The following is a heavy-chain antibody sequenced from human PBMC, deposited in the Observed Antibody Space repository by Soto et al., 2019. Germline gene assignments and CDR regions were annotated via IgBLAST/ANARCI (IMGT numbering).Heavy chain of an antibody. D-gene: IGHD6-19*01. Sequence: GGCLRISCASSGFTFSRYDMHCSRQAPGKGLEWVAVISYDGSNKYYADSVKGRFTISRDNSKNTLYLQMNSLRAEDTAVYYCARTRRYSSGWYNYWGQGTLVTVSS. CDR2: ISYDGSNK. CDR1: GFTFSRYD. CDR3: ARTRRYSSGWYNY. V-gene: IGHV3-30-3*01. J-gene: IGHJ4*02.